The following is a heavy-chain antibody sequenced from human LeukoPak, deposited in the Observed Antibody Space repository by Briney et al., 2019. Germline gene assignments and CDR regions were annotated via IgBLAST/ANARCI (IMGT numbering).Heavy chain of an antibody. Sequence: GALRLSCAASGFTFSSYGMSWVRQAPGKGLEWVSAISGSGGSTYYADSVKGRFTISRDNSKNTLYLQMNSLRAEDTAVYYCARGVDNYYYYYMDVWGKGTTVTISS. V-gene: IGHV3-23*01. D-gene: IGHD5-12*01. CDR3: ARGVDNYYYYYMDV. J-gene: IGHJ6*03. CDR1: GFTFSSYG. CDR2: ISGSGGST.